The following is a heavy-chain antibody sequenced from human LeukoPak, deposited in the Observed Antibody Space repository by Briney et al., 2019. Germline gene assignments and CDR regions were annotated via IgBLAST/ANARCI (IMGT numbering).Heavy chain of an antibody. V-gene: IGHV3-21*01. CDR3: VRGLWFGEPYFADFDY. J-gene: IGHJ4*02. CDR1: GFTFSGYS. D-gene: IGHD3-10*01. Sequence: GGSLRLSCTASGFTFSGYSMNWVRQAPGKGLEWVSSISSSGYYIYYADSVKGRFTISRDNAKNSLSLQMNSLRAEDTAVYYCVRGLWFGEPYFADFDYWGQGTLVTVSS. CDR2: ISSSGYYI.